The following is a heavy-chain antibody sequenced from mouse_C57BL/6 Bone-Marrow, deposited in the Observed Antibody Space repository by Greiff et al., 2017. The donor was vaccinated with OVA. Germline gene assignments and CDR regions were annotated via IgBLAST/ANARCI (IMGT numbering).Heavy chain of an antibody. CDR1: GYTFTDYY. V-gene: IGHV1-26*01. D-gene: IGHD2-12*01. Sequence: EVQLQQSGPELVKPGASVKISCKASGYTFTDYYMNWVKQSHGKSLEWIGDINPNNGGTSYNQKFKGKATLTVDKSSSTAYMELRSLTSEDSAVYYCARDSYHSDGGFAYWGQGTLVTVSA. CDR2: INPNNGGT. J-gene: IGHJ3*01. CDR3: ARDSYHSDGGFAY.